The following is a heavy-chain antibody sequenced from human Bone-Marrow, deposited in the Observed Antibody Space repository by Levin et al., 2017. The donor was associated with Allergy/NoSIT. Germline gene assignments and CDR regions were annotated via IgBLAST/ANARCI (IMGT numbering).Heavy chain of an antibody. CDR1: GGSISSNNYY. J-gene: IGHJ4*02. CDR2: FSYSGST. V-gene: IGHV4-39*01. CDR3: ARRADNGRSFDS. D-gene: IGHD2-8*01. Sequence: SETLSLTCTVSGGSISSNNYYWVWIRQPPGTGLEWIGTFSYSGSTHYNPSLKSRVAMSVDTSKNQFSLKLSSVTAADTAVYYCARRADNGRSFDSWGQGTLVTVSS.